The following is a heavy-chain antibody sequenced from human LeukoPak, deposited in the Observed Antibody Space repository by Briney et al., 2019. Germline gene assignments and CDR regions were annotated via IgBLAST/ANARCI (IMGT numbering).Heavy chain of an antibody. D-gene: IGHD6-13*01. CDR1: GGSISSYY. Sequence: PSETLSLTCTVSGGSISSYYWSWIRQPPGKGLEWIGYIYYSGSTNYNPSLKSRVTISVDTSKNQFSLKLSSVTAADTAVYYCARGGQAAAGRWGQGTLVTVSS. CDR3: ARGGQAAAGR. V-gene: IGHV4-59*01. CDR2: IYYSGST. J-gene: IGHJ4*02.